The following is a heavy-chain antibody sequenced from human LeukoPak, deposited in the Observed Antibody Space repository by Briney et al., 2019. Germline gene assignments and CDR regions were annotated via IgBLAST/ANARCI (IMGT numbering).Heavy chain of an antibody. CDR1: GYTFTSYY. D-gene: IGHD3-10*01. J-gene: IGHJ4*02. Sequence: ASVKVSCKASGYTFTSYYMHWVRQAPGQGLECMGWINPNSGGTNYAQKFQGRVTMTRDTSISTAYMELSRLRSDDTAVYYCASQPSFYYGSGSYDYWGQGTLVTVSS. CDR3: ASQPSFYYGSGSYDY. V-gene: IGHV1-2*02. CDR2: INPNSGGT.